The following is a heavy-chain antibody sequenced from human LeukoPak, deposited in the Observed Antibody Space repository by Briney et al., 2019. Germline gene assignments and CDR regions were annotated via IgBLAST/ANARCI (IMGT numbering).Heavy chain of an antibody. D-gene: IGHD3-3*01. Sequence: SETLSPTCTVSGGSISSYYWSWIRQPPGKGLEWIGYIYYSGSTNYNPSLKSRVTISVDTSKNQFSLKLNSVTAADTAVYYCARVSTIFGVSRNGAFDIWGQGTMVTVSS. CDR2: IYYSGST. CDR1: GGSISSYY. V-gene: IGHV4-59*12. CDR3: ARVSTIFGVSRNGAFDI. J-gene: IGHJ3*02.